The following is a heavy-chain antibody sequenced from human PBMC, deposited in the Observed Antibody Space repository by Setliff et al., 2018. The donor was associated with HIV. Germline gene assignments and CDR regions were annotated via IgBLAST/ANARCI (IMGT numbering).Heavy chain of an antibody. D-gene: IGHD1-1*01. CDR3: ARMRVFLGTTGTRRVDAFDI. V-gene: IGHV1-69*13. CDR2: IIPIFGTA. Sequence: SVKVSCKASGGTFSTYAISWVRQAPGQGLEWMGGIIPIFGTANYDQRFQGRVTITADETTSTAYMELSSLRSDDTAVYFCARMRVFLGTTGTRRVDAFDIWGQGTMVTVSS. CDR1: GGTFSTYA. J-gene: IGHJ3*02.